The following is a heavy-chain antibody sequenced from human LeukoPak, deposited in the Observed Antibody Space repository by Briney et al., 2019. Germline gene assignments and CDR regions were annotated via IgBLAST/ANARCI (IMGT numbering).Heavy chain of an antibody. D-gene: IGHD5-18*01. Sequence: PGGSLRLSCAASGFTFSSYAMHWVRQAPGKGLEWVAVISYDGSNKYYADSVKGRFTISRDNSKNTLYLQMNSLRAEDTAVYYCARDKNTAMAFDYRGQGTLVTVSS. CDR2: ISYDGSNK. J-gene: IGHJ4*02. CDR1: GFTFSSYA. V-gene: IGHV3-30*04. CDR3: ARDKNTAMAFDY.